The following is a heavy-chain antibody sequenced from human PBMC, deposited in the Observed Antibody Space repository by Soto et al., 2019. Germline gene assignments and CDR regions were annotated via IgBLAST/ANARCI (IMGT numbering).Heavy chain of an antibody. Sequence: GGSLRLSCAASGFTFSSYAMSWVRQAPGKGLEWVSAISGGGGSTYYADSVKGRFTISRDNSKNTLYLQMNSLRAEDTAVYYCAKVAYYDYIWGSYRPFDYWGQGTLVTVSS. J-gene: IGHJ4*02. V-gene: IGHV3-23*01. D-gene: IGHD3-16*02. CDR1: GFTFSSYA. CDR3: AKVAYYDYIWGSYRPFDY. CDR2: ISGGGGST.